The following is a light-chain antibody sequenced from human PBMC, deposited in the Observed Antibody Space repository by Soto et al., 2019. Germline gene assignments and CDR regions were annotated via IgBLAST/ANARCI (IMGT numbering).Light chain of an antibody. CDR3: FLLYTHTWGYTWV. Sequence: QAVVTQEPSLTVSPGETVTLTCGSSTGAVTSGHFPYWFQQKPGQAPRTLIFDTNNKHSWTPARFSGSLLGGKAALTLSGARPEDEADYYCFLLYTHTWGYTWVFDGGTKVTVL. CDR2: DTN. J-gene: IGLJ3*02. V-gene: IGLV7-46*01. CDR1: TGAVTSGHF.